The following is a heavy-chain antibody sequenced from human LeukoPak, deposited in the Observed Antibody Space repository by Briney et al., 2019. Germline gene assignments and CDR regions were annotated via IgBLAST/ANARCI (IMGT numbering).Heavy chain of an antibody. CDR2: ISGDGGST. CDR3: AKSSVTTPGIFFDY. CDR1: GFTFADYA. V-gene: IGHV3-43*02. J-gene: IGHJ4*02. Sequence: PGGSLRLSCAASGFTFADYAMPWVRQAPGQGLEWVSLISGDGGSTYYADSVKGRFTISRDNSKNSLYLQINSLRTEDTALYYCAKSSVTTPGIFFDYWGQGTPVTVSS. D-gene: IGHD4-17*01.